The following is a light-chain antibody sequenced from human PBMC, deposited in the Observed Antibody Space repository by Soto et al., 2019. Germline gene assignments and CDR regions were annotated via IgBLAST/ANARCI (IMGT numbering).Light chain of an antibody. J-gene: IGKJ4*01. Sequence: EIVLTQSPATLALFPGXSATLSCTTSQSVSRFLGWYQLKPGQSPRLLIYDASNRATGTPARFSGGGVGRNFSLTISSLEPEDFAIYYCQQSINWPLTFGAGTKVDIK. V-gene: IGKV3-11*02. CDR1: QSVSRF. CDR3: QQSINWPLT. CDR2: DAS.